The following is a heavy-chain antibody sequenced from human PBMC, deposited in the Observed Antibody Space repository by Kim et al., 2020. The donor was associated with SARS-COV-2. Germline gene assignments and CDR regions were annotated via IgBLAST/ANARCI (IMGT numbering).Heavy chain of an antibody. Sequence: GGSLRLSCAASGFTFSSYSMNWVRQAPGKGLEWVSSISSSSSYIYYADSVKGRFTISRDNAKNSLYLQMNSLRAEDTAVYYCARDVTRSVATIEGYYYYYGMDVWGQGTTVTVSS. CDR1: GFTFSSYS. J-gene: IGHJ6*02. CDR2: ISSSSSYI. CDR3: ARDVTRSVATIEGYYYYYGMDV. D-gene: IGHD5-12*01. V-gene: IGHV3-21*01.